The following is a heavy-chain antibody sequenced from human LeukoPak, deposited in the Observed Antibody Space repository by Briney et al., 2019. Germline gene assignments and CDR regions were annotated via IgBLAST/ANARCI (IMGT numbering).Heavy chain of an antibody. CDR2: ITPIFGTP. CDR1: GGTFSNYA. D-gene: IGHD5-18*01. J-gene: IGHJ4*02. CDR3: ARASSDDTALATPFAC. Sequence: ASVKVSCKASGGTFSNYAINWVRQAPGQGLEWMGGITPIFGTPNYLQKFQGRVTITADKSTRTAYMELSRLRSEDTAIYYCARASSDDTALATPFACWGQGTLVTVSS. V-gene: IGHV1-69*06.